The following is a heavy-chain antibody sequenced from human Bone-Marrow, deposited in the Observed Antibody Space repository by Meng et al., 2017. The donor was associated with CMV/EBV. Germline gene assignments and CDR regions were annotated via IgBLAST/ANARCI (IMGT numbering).Heavy chain of an antibody. D-gene: IGHD5-24*01. CDR1: GYTFTGYY. J-gene: IGHJ4*02. Sequence: ASVKVSCKASGYTFTGYYMHWVRQAPGQGLEWMGWINPNSGGTNYAQKVQGRVTMTRDTSISTAYMELSRLRSDDTAVYYCARDGPWGIEMATIDYFDYWGQGTLVTVSS. V-gene: IGHV1-2*02. CDR2: INPNSGGT. CDR3: ARDGPWGIEMATIDYFDY.